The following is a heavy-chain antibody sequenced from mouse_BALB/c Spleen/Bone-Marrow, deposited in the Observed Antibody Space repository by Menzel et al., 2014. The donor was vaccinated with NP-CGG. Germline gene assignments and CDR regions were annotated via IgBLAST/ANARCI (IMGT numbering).Heavy chain of an antibody. CDR2: IWSDGST. CDR3: ARHRDYAMDY. CDR1: GFSLTNYG. D-gene: IGHD3-3*01. J-gene: IGHJ4*01. V-gene: IGHV2-6-1*01. Sequence: VKLMESGPGLVAPSQSLSITCTISGFSLTNYGVHWVRQPPGKGLEWLVVIWSDGSTTYNSALKSRLSISKDNSKSQVVLKMNSLQTDDTAMYYCARHRDYAMDYWGQGTSVTVSS.